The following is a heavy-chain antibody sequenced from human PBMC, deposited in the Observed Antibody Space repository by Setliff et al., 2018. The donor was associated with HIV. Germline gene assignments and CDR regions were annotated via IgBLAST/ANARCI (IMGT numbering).Heavy chain of an antibody. D-gene: IGHD2-15*01. CDR1: GHTLTSYG. J-gene: IGHJ6*03. V-gene: IGHV1-69*13. Sequence: GASVKVSCKASGHTLTSYGISWVRQAPGQGLEWMGWIIPRFGTANYAQKFQGRVTITADEPTSTAYMELSSLRSDDTAVYYCARGWICRGGSCYPHYYYYMDVWGKGTTVTVSS. CDR2: IIPRFGTA. CDR3: ARGWICRGGSCYPHYYYYMDV.